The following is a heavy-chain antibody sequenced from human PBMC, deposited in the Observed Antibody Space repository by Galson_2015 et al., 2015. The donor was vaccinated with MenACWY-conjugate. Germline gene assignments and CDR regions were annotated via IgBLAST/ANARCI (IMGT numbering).Heavy chain of an antibody. CDR2: ISSDGTIT. Sequence: SLRLSCAASEFTSSSYWMHWVRQVPGKGLVWVSRISSDGTITNYADSVKGRFTISRDNAKNTLFLQMIGLRAEDTAVYYCARELRNYWYFDLWGRGTLVTVSS. V-gene: IGHV3-74*01. CDR1: EFTSSSYW. J-gene: IGHJ2*01. CDR3: ARELRNYWYFDL.